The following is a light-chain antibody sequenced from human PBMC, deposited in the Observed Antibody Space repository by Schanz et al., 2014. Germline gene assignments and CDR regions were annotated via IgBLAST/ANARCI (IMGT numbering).Light chain of an antibody. V-gene: IGLV2-23*02. J-gene: IGLJ3*02. CDR1: SSDVGGYNY. Sequence: QSVLTQPASVSGSPGQSITISCTGTSSDVGGYNYVSWYQQHPGKVPKLMIYDVSNRPSGVSNRFSGSRSGSTASLTISGLQAEDEADYYCCSYADSSTWVFGGGTKVTVL. CDR3: CSYADSSTWV. CDR2: DVS.